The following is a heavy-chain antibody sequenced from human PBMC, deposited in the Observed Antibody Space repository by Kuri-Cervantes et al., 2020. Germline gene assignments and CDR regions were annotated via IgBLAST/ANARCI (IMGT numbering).Heavy chain of an antibody. CDR3: ARGGRGFTVSLFDS. Sequence: SETLSLTCTVSGGSISSYYWSWIRQPPGKGLEWIGYIYYSGSTNYNPSLKSRVTISVDTPKNQISLQLNSVTPEDTAVYYCARGGRGFTVSLFDSWGQGSQVTVSS. V-gene: IGHV4-59*12. J-gene: IGHJ4*02. D-gene: IGHD5/OR15-5a*01. CDR2: IYYSGST. CDR1: GGSISSYY.